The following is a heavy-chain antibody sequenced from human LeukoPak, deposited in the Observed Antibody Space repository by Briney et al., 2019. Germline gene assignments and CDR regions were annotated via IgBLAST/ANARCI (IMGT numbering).Heavy chain of an antibody. D-gene: IGHD6-19*01. V-gene: IGHV3-23*01. CDR2: ISGSAYST. CDR3: AKDFIEVVAGSYYYYGMDV. Sequence: GGSLRLSCAASGFTFSSYAMTWVRQAPGKGLEWVSAISGSAYSTYYADSVKGRFTISRDNSKNTLFLQMNSLRAEDTAVYYCAKDFIEVVAGSYYYYGMDVWRQGTTVTVSS. CDR1: GFTFSSYA. J-gene: IGHJ6*02.